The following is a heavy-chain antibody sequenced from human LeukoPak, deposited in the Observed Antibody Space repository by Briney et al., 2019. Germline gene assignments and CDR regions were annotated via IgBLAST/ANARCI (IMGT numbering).Heavy chain of an antibody. CDR2: IHYNGVT. CDR3: ARASYTSGWSDYYMDV. D-gene: IGHD6-19*01. CDR1: GGSIEYY. Sequence: SETLSLTCNVSGGSIEYYWNWLRQPPGKGLQWLGYIHYNGVTDYNPTLGSRVRMSVATSNTQSSLRLTSVTAADTAVYYRARASYTSGWSDYYMDVWGKGTTVTVSS. V-gene: IGHV4-59*01. J-gene: IGHJ6*03.